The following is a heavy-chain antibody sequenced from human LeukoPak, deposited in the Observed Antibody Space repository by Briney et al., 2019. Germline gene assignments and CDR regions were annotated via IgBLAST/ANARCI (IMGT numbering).Heavy chain of an antibody. CDR2: INWNGGST. J-gene: IGHJ3*02. D-gene: IGHD6-19*01. Sequence: PGGSLRLSCAASGFTFDDYGMSWVRQAPGKGREWVSGINWNGGSTVYADSVKGRFTISRDNAKNSLYLQMNSLRAEDTALYYCARQSSGWYGDAFDIWGQGTMVTVSS. CDR3: ARQSSGWYGDAFDI. V-gene: IGHV3-20*04. CDR1: GFTFDDYG.